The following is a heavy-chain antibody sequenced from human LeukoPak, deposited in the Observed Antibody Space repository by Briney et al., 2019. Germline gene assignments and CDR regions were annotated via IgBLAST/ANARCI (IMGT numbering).Heavy chain of an antibody. CDR2: IYYSGST. D-gene: IGHD3-22*01. CDR3: AINSSGYPYFDY. V-gene: IGHV4-39*01. Sequence: SETLSLTCTVSGGSISSSSYYWGWIRRPPGKGLEWIGSIYYSGSTYYNPSLKSRVTISVDTSKNQFSLKLSSVTAADTAVYYCAINSSGYPYFDYWGQGTLVTVSS. CDR1: GGSISSSSYY. J-gene: IGHJ4*02.